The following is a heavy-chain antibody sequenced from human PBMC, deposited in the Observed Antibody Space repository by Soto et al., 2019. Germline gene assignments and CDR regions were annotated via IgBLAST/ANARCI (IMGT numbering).Heavy chain of an antibody. D-gene: IGHD3-16*01. V-gene: IGHV1-2*02. CDR2: INPNSGGT. J-gene: IGHJ5*02. CDR3: ARAMRPGPGGEPLTGWFDP. Sequence: QVQLVQSGAEVKKPGASVKVSCKASGYTFTGYYMHWVRQAPGQGLEWMGWINPNSGGTNYAQKFQGRVTMTRDTSISTAYMELSRLRSDDTAVYYCARAMRPGPGGEPLTGWFDPWGQGTLVTVSS. CDR1: GYTFTGYY.